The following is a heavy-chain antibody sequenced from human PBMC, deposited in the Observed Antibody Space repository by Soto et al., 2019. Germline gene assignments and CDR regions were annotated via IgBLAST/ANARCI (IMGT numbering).Heavy chain of an antibody. CDR2: ISATGGGT. D-gene: IGHD1-1*01. J-gene: IGHJ5*01. Sequence: PGGSLRLSCAASGFTFSSYAMSWVRQAPGKGLEWVALISATGGGTYYTDSVKGRFTISRDNSDNTLYLQVNSLRAEDTAVYYCAKDRCAGGNAAFCFDFWGRGTLVTVSS. V-gene: IGHV3-23*01. CDR3: AKDRCAGGNAAFCFDF. CDR1: GFTFSSYA.